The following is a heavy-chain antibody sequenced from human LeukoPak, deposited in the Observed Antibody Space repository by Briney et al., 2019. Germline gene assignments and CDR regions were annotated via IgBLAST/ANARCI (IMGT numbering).Heavy chain of an antibody. J-gene: IGHJ4*02. CDR2: ISGSGGST. D-gene: IGHD6-19*01. V-gene: IGHV3-23*01. Sequence: GGSLRLSCAVSGFPFSIYPMSWVRQAPGKGLEWVSAISGSGGSTYYADSEKGRFTVSRDNSKNTLYLQMNNLRAEDTAVYYCARESYSSGLFNYWGQGTLVTVSS. CDR3: ARESYSSGLFNY. CDR1: GFPFSIYP.